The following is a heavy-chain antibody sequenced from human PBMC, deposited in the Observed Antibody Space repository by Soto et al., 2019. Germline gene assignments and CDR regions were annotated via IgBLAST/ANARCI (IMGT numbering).Heavy chain of an antibody. D-gene: IGHD6-19*01. Sequence: PSEPLSLTCTVSGGSVSNFYLNWIRQPAGKGLEWIGRIYSSGGTNYNPSLRSRVTMSVDTSKNQFSLKLNSVTAADTAVYYCARSSHKESWFDPWGQGTLVTGSS. V-gene: IGHV4-4*07. J-gene: IGHJ5*02. CDR3: ARSSHKESWFDP. CDR1: GGSVSNFY. CDR2: IYSSGGT.